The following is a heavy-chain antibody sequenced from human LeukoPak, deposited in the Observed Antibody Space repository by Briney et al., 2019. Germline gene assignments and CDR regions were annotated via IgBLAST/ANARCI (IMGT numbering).Heavy chain of an antibody. CDR1: GFTFSNFA. D-gene: IGHD3-16*01. V-gene: IGHV3-23*01. Sequence: PGGSLRLSCAASGFTFSNFAMSWVRQAPGKGLQWVSAISVSGGGTFYADSVKGRFTISRDNSKNTLYLQMNSLRAENTAVYYCAKVGVGWVAFEYWGQGTLVTVSS. J-gene: IGHJ4*02. CDR3: AKVGVGWVAFEY. CDR2: ISVSGGGT.